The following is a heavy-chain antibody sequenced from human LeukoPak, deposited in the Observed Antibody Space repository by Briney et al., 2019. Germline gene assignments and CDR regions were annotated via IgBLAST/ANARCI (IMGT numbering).Heavy chain of an antibody. CDR2: INAGNGNT. J-gene: IGHJ4*02. Sequence: ASVKVSCKASGYTFTSYAMHWVRQAPGQRLEWMGWINAGNGNTKYSQKFQGRVTITRDTSASTAYMELSSLRSEDTAVYYCAREVRGLSTFEYWGQGTLVTVSS. V-gene: IGHV1-3*01. CDR1: GYTFTSYA. CDR3: AREVRGLSTFEY.